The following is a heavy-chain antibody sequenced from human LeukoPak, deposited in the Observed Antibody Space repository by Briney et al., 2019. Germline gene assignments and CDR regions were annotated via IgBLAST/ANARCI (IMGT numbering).Heavy chain of an antibody. CDR2: ISSSSSYI. Sequence: GGSLRLSCAASGFTFSSYSMNWVRQAPGKGLEWVSSISSSSSYIYYADSVKGRFTISRDNARNSLYLHMNSLRAEDTAVYYCARDLGGYSYGSHFDYWGQGTLVTVSS. J-gene: IGHJ4*02. CDR1: GFTFSSYS. D-gene: IGHD5-18*01. CDR3: ARDLGGYSYGSHFDY. V-gene: IGHV3-21*01.